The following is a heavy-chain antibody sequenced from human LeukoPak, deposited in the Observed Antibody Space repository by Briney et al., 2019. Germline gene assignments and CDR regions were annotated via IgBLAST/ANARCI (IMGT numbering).Heavy chain of an antibody. CDR3: AKSESRRTMIVVVITPFDY. CDR2: ISGSGGST. Sequence: GGSLRLSCAASGFTFSSYAMSWIRQAPGKGLEWVSAISGSGGSTYYADSVKGRFTISRDNSKNTLYLQMNSLRAEDTAVYYCAKSESRRTMIVVVITPFDYWGQGTLVTVSS. J-gene: IGHJ4*02. V-gene: IGHV3-23*01. CDR1: GFTFSSYA. D-gene: IGHD3-22*01.